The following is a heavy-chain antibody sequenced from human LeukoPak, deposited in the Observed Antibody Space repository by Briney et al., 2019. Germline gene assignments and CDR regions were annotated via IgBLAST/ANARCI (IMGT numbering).Heavy chain of an antibody. V-gene: IGHV3-74*01. Sequence: GGSLRLSCAASGFSFSTYWMHWVRQAPGKGLVWVSRINPDGSSTNYADSVKGRFTISRDNAKNTLCLQMNSLRAGDTALYYCAREWSAYGDYVWPVDYWGQGTLVTVSS. J-gene: IGHJ4*02. CDR3: AREWSAYGDYVWPVDY. CDR2: INPDGSST. D-gene: IGHD4-17*01. CDR1: GFSFSTYW.